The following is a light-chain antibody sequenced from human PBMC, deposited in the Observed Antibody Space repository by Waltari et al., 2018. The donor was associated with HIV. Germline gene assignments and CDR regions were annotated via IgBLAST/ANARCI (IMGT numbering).Light chain of an antibody. CDR1: SSDVGNYNL. V-gene: IGLV2-23*02. Sequence: QSALAQPASVSDSPGRSTTISCTGTSSDVGNYNLVSWYQQHPGKVPKLIIYEVTKRPSGVSNRFSGSKSGNTASRTSSGLQAEDEADYDCCSYAASRSVVFGGGTKLTVL. J-gene: IGLJ2*01. CDR2: EVT. CDR3: CSYAASRSVV.